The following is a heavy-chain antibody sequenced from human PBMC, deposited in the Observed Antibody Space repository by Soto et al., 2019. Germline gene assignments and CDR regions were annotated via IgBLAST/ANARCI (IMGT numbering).Heavy chain of an antibody. V-gene: IGHV3-48*02. CDR3: ARGPSYSSSWYASYYFDY. Sequence: EVQLVESGGGLVQPGGSLRLSCAASGFTFSSYSMNWVRQAPGKGLEWVSYISSSSSTIYYADSVKGRFTISRDNAKNSLYLQMNSLRDEDTAVYYCARGPSYSSSWYASYYFDYWGQGTLVTVSS. D-gene: IGHD6-13*01. CDR2: ISSSSSTI. CDR1: GFTFSSYS. J-gene: IGHJ4*02.